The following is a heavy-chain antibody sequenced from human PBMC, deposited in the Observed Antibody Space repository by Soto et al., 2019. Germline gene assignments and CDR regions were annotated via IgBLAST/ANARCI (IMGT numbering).Heavy chain of an antibody. J-gene: IGHJ5*02. CDR2: INHSGST. V-gene: IGHV4-34*01. CDR1: GGSFSGYY. CDR3: ARDTIYGSGSYYENWFDP. Sequence: SETLSLTCAVYGGSFSGYYWSWIRQPPGKGLEWIGEINHSGSTNYNPSLKSRVTISVDKSKNQFSLKLSSVTAADTAVYYCARDTIYGSGSYYENWFDPWGQGTLVTVSS. D-gene: IGHD3-10*01.